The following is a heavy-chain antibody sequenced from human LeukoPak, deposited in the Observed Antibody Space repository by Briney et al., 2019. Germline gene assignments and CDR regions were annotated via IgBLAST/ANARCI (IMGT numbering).Heavy chain of an antibody. J-gene: IGHJ4*02. V-gene: IGHV1-46*01. CDR1: GFTFSSYW. CDR3: VREDNSPYKNFDH. CDR2: INPAGTIT. Sequence: ASVKVSCKASGFTFSSYWMHWVRQAPGQGLEWLGLINPAGTITVFARKSQGRATVTRDTSASTVYMELNTLTSEDTAVYYCVREDNSPYKNFDHWGQGTLVTVSS. D-gene: IGHD1-1*01.